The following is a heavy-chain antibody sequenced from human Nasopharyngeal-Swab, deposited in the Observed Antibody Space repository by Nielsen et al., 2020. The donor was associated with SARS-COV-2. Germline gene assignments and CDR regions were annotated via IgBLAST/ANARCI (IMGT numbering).Heavy chain of an antibody. Sequence: ASVKVSCKASGYTFTDYSIHWVRQAPGQGLEWMGRINPNSGDTSSAQKFQGRLTMTTDTSISTAYMELSRLTSDDTVVYYCARSGGVGIVAFDVWGQGTMVTVSS. CDR1: GYTFTDYS. V-gene: IGHV1-2*05. CDR3: ARSGGVGIVAFDV. D-gene: IGHD2-21*01. J-gene: IGHJ3*01. CDR2: INPNSGDT.